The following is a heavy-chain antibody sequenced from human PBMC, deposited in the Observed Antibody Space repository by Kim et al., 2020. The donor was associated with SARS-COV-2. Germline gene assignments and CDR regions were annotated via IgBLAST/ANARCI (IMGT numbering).Heavy chain of an antibody. D-gene: IGHD3-22*01. CDR2: IRSKANSYAT. V-gene: IGHV3-73*01. J-gene: IGHJ4*02. Sequence: GGSLRLSCAASGFTFSGFAMHWVRQASGKGLEWVGRIRSKANSYATAYAASVKGRFTISRDDSKNTAYLQMNSLKTEDTAVYYCIRYYYASSVTGVYWGQKTLLTVSS. CDR3: IRYYYASSVTGVY. CDR1: GFTFSGFA.